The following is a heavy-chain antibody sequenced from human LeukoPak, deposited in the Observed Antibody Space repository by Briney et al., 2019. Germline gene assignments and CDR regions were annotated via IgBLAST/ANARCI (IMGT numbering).Heavy chain of an antibody. D-gene: IGHD6-19*01. V-gene: IGHV3-30*02. J-gene: IGHJ6*03. CDR3: AKVAGYLGFYYYYYMDV. CDR2: IRYDGSNK. Sequence: GGSLRLSCAASGFTFSSYEMNWVRQAPGKGLEWVAFIRYDGSNKYYADSVKGRFTISRDNSKNTLYLQMNSLRAEDTAVYYCAKVAGYLGFYYYYYMDVWGKGATVTISS. CDR1: GFTFSSYE.